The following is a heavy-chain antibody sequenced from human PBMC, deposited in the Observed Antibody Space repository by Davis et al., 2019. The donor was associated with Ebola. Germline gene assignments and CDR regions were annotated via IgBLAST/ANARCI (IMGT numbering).Heavy chain of an antibody. CDR1: GGSVSSGSYY. V-gene: IGHV4-61*01. CDR2: IYYSGST. CDR3: ARHGVGPSFYSGVDV. J-gene: IGHJ6*02. D-gene: IGHD1-26*01. Sequence: PSETLSLTCTVSGGSVSSGSYYWSWIRQPPGKGLEWIGYIYYSGSTNYKPSLKSRVTISVDTSKNQFSLKLSSVTAADTAVYYCARHGVGPSFYSGVDVWGQGTTVTVSS.